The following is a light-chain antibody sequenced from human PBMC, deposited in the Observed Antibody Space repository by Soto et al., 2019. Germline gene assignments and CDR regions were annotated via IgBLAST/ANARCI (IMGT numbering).Light chain of an antibody. CDR2: DVS. Sequence: QSALTQPASVSGSPGQSITVSCTGTSSDVGGYNYVSWYQQLPGKAPKLVIYDVSNRPSGVSNRFSGSKSGNTASLIISGLQAEDEADYYCSSYTSSVTRVFGTGTKVTVL. V-gene: IGLV2-14*01. CDR1: SSDVGGYNY. CDR3: SSYTSSVTRV. J-gene: IGLJ1*01.